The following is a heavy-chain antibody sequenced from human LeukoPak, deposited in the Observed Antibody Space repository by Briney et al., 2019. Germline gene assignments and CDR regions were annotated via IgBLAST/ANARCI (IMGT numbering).Heavy chain of an antibody. CDR1: GFAFSSYW. CDR3: ARMGFDWLLAY. CDR2: IKQDGSEK. J-gene: IGHJ4*02. D-gene: IGHD3-9*01. Sequence: GGSLRLSCAASGFAFSSYWMSWVRQAPGKGLEWVANIKQDGSEKYYVDSVKGRFTISRDNAKNSLYLQMNSLRAEDTAVYYCARMGFDWLLAYWGQGTLVTVSS. V-gene: IGHV3-7*03.